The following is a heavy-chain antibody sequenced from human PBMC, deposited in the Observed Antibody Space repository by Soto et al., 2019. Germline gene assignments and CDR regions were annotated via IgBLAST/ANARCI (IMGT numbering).Heavy chain of an antibody. Sequence: QVQLQQWGAGLLKPSETLSLTCAVYGGSFSGYYWSWIRQPPGKGLEWIGEINHSGSTNYNPSLKSRDTISVDTSKNQYSLKLSSVTAADTAVYYCARGAGLAVPAALDYWGQGTLVAVSS. CDR2: INHSGST. V-gene: IGHV4-34*01. J-gene: IGHJ4*02. CDR3: ARGAGLAVPAALDY. CDR1: GGSFSGYY. D-gene: IGHD2-2*01.